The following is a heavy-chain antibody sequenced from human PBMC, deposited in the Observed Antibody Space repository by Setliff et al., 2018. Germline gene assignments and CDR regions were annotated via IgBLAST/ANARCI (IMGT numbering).Heavy chain of an antibody. CDR3: ARGRQRGGYCSGSSCSGAFEI. Sequence: LSLTCAVYGGSFSTYYWIWIRQPPGKGLEWIGEINHSGSTNYNPSLKSRVTISVDTSKNQFSLKLNSVTAADTAVYYCARGRQRGGYCSGSSCSGAFEIWGQGTMVTVSS. CDR2: INHSGST. V-gene: IGHV4-34*01. J-gene: IGHJ3*02. D-gene: IGHD2-15*01. CDR1: GGSFSTYY.